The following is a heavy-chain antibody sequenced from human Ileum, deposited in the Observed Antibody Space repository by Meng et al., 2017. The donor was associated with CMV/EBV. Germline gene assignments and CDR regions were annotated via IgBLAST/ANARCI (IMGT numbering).Heavy chain of an antibody. V-gene: IGHV3-48*03. Sequence: GESLKISCAASGFTFSSYEMNWVRQAPGKGLEWVSYSSRGGSAIYYADSVKGRFTISRDNAKNSLYLQMTSLRAEDAAVYYCARDSNRLGRNYYYGLDVWGQGTTVTVSS. CDR1: GFTFSSYE. D-gene: IGHD2/OR15-2a*01. CDR2: SSRGGSAI. J-gene: IGHJ6*02. CDR3: ARDSNRLGRNYYYGLDV.